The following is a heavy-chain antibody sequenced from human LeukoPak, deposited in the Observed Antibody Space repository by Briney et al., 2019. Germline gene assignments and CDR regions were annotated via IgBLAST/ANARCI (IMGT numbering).Heavy chain of an antibody. J-gene: IGHJ6*02. D-gene: IGHD6-6*01. Sequence: GGSLRLSCAASGFTFSSYWMHWVRQAPGKGLVWVSRINSDGSSTSYADSVKGRFTISRDNAKNTLYLQMNSLRAEDTAVYYCARVPHYSSSSGYHYGMDVWGQGTTVTVSS. CDR3: ARVPHYSSSSGYHYGMDV. CDR1: GFTFSSYW. CDR2: INSDGSST. V-gene: IGHV3-74*01.